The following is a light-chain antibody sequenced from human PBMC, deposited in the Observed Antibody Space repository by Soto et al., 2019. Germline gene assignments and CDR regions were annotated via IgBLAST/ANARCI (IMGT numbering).Light chain of an antibody. CDR3: SSYTSSSSYV. J-gene: IGLJ1*01. V-gene: IGLV2-14*01. CDR1: SSDVGGYNY. CDR2: DDS. Sequence: QSALTQPASVSGSPGQSITISCTGTSSDVGGYNYVSWYQQHPGKAPKLMIYDDSNRPSGVSNRFSGSKTGNTASLTISGLQAEDEADYYCSSYTSSSSYVVGTGTKVTVL.